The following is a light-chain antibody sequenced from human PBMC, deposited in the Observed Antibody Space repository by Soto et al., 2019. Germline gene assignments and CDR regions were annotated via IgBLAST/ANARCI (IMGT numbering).Light chain of an antibody. CDR2: DAS. CDR3: QQYGSSPT. V-gene: IGKV3-15*01. Sequence: EIVMTQSPATLSVSPGERVTLTCRASQRISSNVAWFQQRPGQPPRLLIYDASTRATAIPARFSGSGSGTEFTLTISRLEPEDFAVYYCQQYGSSPTFGQGTKVDIK. J-gene: IGKJ1*01. CDR1: QRISSN.